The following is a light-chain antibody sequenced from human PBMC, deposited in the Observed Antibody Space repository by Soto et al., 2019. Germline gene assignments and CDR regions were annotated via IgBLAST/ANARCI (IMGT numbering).Light chain of an antibody. CDR3: QQYDSSPKT. CDR1: QSVSSSY. CDR2: GAS. V-gene: IGKV3-20*01. J-gene: IGKJ1*01. Sequence: EIVLTPSPGTLSLSPGERATLSCRASQSVSSSYLAWYQQKPGQAPRLLIYGASSRATGIPDRFSGSGSGTDFTLTISRLEPEDFAVYYCQQYDSSPKTFGQGTKGDIK.